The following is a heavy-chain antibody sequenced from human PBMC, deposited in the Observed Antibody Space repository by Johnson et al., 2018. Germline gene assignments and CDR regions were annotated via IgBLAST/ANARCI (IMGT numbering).Heavy chain of an antibody. J-gene: IGHJ6*03. Sequence: VQLVESGGGLVQPGGSLRLSCAASGFTFGSYAMAWVRQAPGKGLEWVSVISGSGGSTYYANSVKGRFTLSRDNSKNTLYLQMNSPRADDTAVYYCAKMDGDYVSYYYYYMDVWGRGTTVTVSS. CDR1: GFTFGSYA. CDR2: ISGSGGST. D-gene: IGHD4-17*01. V-gene: IGHV3-23*04. CDR3: AKMDGDYVSYYYYYMDV.